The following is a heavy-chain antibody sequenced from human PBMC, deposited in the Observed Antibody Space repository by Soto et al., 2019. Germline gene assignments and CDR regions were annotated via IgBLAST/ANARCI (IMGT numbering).Heavy chain of an antibody. D-gene: IGHD5-18*01. CDR2: ISGSGGST. Sequence: EVQLLESGGGLVQPGGSLRLSCAASGFTFSSYAMSWVRQAPGKGLEWVSAISGSGGSTYYADSVNARFTISRDNSKNPLYLQMNSLRAEDTAVYYCAKDVGYSYGPGGMDVWGQGTTVTVSS. CDR3: AKDVGYSYGPGGMDV. CDR1: GFTFSSYA. J-gene: IGHJ6*02. V-gene: IGHV3-23*01.